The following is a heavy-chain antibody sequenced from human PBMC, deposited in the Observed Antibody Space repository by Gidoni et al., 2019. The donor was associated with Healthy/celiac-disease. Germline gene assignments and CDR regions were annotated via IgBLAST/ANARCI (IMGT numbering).Heavy chain of an antibody. CDR3: ASSVLWWCP. CDR2: ISSSSSTI. J-gene: IGHJ5*02. CDR1: GFTFSSYS. V-gene: IGHV3-48*02. Sequence: EVQLVDSGGGLVQPGGSLRLSCAASGFTFSSYSMNWVRKAPGKGLEWVSYISSSSSTIYDADSVKGRFTISRDNAKNSLYLQMNSLRDEDTAVYYWASSVLWWCPWGQGTLVTVSS. D-gene: IGHD2-21*01.